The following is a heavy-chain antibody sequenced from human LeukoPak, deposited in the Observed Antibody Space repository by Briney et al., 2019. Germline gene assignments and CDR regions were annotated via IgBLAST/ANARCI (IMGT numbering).Heavy chain of an antibody. CDR3: ARFGAGDYYAAFDI. CDR1: GGSISSYY. Sequence: SETLSLTXTVSGGSISSYYWSWIRQTPGKGLEWIGYIYYSGSTNYNPSLKSRVTISVDTSKNQFSLKLSSVTAADTAVYYCARFGAGDYYAAFDIWGQGTMVTVSS. CDR2: IYYSGST. D-gene: IGHD3-22*01. V-gene: IGHV4-59*01. J-gene: IGHJ3*02.